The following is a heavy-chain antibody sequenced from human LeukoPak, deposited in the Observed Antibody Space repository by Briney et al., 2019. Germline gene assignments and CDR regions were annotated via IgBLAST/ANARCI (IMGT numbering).Heavy chain of an antibody. J-gene: IGHJ6*03. CDR2: IYYSGST. D-gene: IGHD4-17*01. CDR3: ASSTVPYYYYYMDV. V-gene: IGHV4-59*08. Sequence: KTSETLSLTCTVSGGSISSYYWSWIRQPPGKGPEWNGYIYYSGSTNYNPSLKSRVTISVDTSKNQFSLKLSSVTAADTAVYYCASSTVPYYYYYMDVWGKGTTVTVSS. CDR1: GGSISSYY.